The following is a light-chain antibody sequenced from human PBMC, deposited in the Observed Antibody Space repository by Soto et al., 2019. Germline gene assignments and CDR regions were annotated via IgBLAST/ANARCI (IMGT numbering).Light chain of an antibody. CDR3: QQRSNWPLT. CDR1: QSVSSY. V-gene: IGKV3-11*01. Sequence: EIMLTQSPATLSLSPGERATLSCRASQSVSSYLAWYQQKPGQAPRLLIYDASNRATGVPARFSGSGSGTDFTLTISSLEHEDFEVYYCQQRSNWPLTFGGGTKVEIK. CDR2: DAS. J-gene: IGKJ4*01.